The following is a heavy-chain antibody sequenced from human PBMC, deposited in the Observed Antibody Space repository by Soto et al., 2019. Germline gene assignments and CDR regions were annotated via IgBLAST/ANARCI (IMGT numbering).Heavy chain of an antibody. CDR1: GGSFTKFA. CDR2: HMPMCATT. Sequence: QVQLVQSGAEVKMPGSSVKVSCKASGGSFTKFAISWVRQAPGQGLDGMGGHMPMCATTAYALKFRGRVTITADESTSTAYLELSGLRSDDTAVYYCARDPWFAEIPLDTWGQGTLVTVSS. D-gene: IGHD3-10*01. CDR3: ARDPWFAEIPLDT. J-gene: IGHJ5*02. V-gene: IGHV1-69*01.